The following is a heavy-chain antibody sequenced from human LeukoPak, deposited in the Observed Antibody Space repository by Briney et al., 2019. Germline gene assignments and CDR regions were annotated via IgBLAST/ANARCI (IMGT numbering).Heavy chain of an antibody. CDR2: ISNSGGST. V-gene: IGHV3-23*01. J-gene: IGHJ4*02. D-gene: IGHD3-22*01. Sequence: GGSLRLSCAASGFTLSSYAMTWVRQAPGKGLEWVSSISNSGGSTYYADSVKGRFTVSRDNSKNTLYLQMNNLRAEDTAIYYCAKGSYYDSSGSFYFDYWGQGTLVTVSS. CDR1: GFTLSSYA. CDR3: AKGSYYDSSGSFYFDY.